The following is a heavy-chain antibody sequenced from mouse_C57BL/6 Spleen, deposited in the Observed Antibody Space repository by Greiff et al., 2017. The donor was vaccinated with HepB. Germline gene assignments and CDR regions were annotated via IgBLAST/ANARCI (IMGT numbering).Heavy chain of an antibody. D-gene: IGHD2-4*01. V-gene: IGHV1-81*01. CDR2: IYPRSGNT. CDR1: GYTFTSYG. CDR3: ARRDLYDYDGLYAMDY. J-gene: IGHJ4*01. Sequence: VNVVESGAELARPGASVKLSCKASGYTFTSYGISWVKQSTGQGLEWIGEIYPRSGNTYYNEKFKGKATLTADKSSSTAYMELRSLTSEDSAVYFCARRDLYDYDGLYAMDYWGQGTSVTVSS.